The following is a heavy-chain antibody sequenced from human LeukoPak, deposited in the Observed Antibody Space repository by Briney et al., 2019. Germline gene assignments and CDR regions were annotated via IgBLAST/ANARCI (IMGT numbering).Heavy chain of an antibody. Sequence: GESLKISWEGLGYSFAGYWIGWVRQVSGRGLEWMGIIYPADSDTRYSPSFQGLVTISADKSINTAYLQWSSLKASDSAIYYCARRPVLTGPIGPIHIWGQGTKVAVFS. CDR2: IYPADSDT. CDR3: ARRPVLTGPIGPIHI. J-gene: IGHJ3*02. V-gene: IGHV5-51*01. D-gene: IGHD2-21*01. CDR1: GYSFAGYW.